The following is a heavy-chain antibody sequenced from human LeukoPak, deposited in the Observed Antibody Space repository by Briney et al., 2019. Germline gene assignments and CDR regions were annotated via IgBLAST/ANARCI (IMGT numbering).Heavy chain of an antibody. D-gene: IGHD6-25*01. J-gene: IGHJ4*02. CDR1: GGSISSYY. CDR2: IYYSGST. Sequence: SETLSLTCTVSGGSISSYYWSWIRQPPGKGLGWIGYIYYSGSTNYNPSLKSRVTISVDTSKNQFSLKLSSVTAADTAVYYCAREVNSSGDFEYWGQGALVTVSS. CDR3: AREVNSSGDFEY. V-gene: IGHV4-59*01.